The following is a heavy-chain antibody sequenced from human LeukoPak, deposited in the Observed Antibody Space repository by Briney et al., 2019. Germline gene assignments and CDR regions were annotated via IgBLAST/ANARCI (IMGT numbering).Heavy chain of an antibody. Sequence: GGSLRLSCAASGFTVSSNYMSWVRQAPGKGLEWVSVIYSGGSTYYADSVKGRFTISRDNSKNTLYLQMNSLRAEDTAVYYCACSSSWYESSFDYWGQGTLVTVSS. V-gene: IGHV3-66*01. CDR2: IYSGGST. J-gene: IGHJ4*02. CDR3: ACSSSWYESSFDY. D-gene: IGHD6-13*01. CDR1: GFTVSSNY.